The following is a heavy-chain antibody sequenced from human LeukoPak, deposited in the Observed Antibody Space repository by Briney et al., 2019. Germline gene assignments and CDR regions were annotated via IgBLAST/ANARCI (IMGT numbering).Heavy chain of an antibody. V-gene: IGHV3-23*01. CDR2: ISGSGGST. CDR1: EFSVGSNY. J-gene: IGHJ4*02. D-gene: IGHD3-22*01. CDR3: AKWGGRRITMIVVVTPGGSFFDY. Sequence: PGGSLRLSCAASEFSVGSNYMTWVRQAPGKGLEWVSAISGSGGSTYYADSVKDRFTISRDNSKNTLYLQMNSLRAEDTAVYYCAKWGGRRITMIVVVTPGGSFFDYWGQGTLVTVSS.